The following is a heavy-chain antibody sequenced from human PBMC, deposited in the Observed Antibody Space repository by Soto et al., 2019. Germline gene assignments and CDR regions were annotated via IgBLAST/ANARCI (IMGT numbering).Heavy chain of an antibody. V-gene: IGHV3-30*18. D-gene: IGHD4-17*01. CDR2: ISYDGSNK. J-gene: IGHJ4*02. CDR3: AKDGGYGDCFDY. Sequence: GGTLRLSCAASGFTFSSYGMHWVRQAPGKGLEWVAVISYDGSNKYYADSVKGRFTISRDNSKNTLYLQMNSLRAEDTAVYYCAKDGGYGDCFDYWGQGTLVTVSS. CDR1: GFTFSSYG.